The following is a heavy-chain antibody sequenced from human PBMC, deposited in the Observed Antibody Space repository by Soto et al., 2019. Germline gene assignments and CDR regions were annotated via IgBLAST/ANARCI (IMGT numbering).Heavy chain of an antibody. CDR3: ARAPTYAYGSGSPYYFYAMDV. V-gene: IGHV4-59*01. CDR2: FYNSGST. CDR1: GDSISRYY. Sequence: SETLSLTCTVSGDSISRYYWSWIRQAPGKGLEWIGYFYNSGSTKYNPSLKSRVTISVDTSKNQFSLKLSSVTAADTAVYYCARAPTYAYGSGSPYYFYAMDVWGQGTTVTVSS. J-gene: IGHJ6*02. D-gene: IGHD3-10*01.